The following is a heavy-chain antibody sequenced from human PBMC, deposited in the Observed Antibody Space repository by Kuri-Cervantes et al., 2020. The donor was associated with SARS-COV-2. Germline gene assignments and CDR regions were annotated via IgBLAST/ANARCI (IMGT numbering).Heavy chain of an antibody. CDR1: GFTFSSYE. D-gene: IGHD1-1*01. Sequence: GGSLRLSCAASGFTFSSYEMNWVRQAPGKGLEWVSYISSSGSTIYYADSVKGRFTISRDNAKNSLYLQMNSLRAEDTAVYYCAKDPQRRFFGARVRAYWGQGTLVTVSS. CDR2: ISSSGSTI. V-gene: IGHV3-48*03. J-gene: IGHJ4*02. CDR3: AKDPQRRFFGARVRAY.